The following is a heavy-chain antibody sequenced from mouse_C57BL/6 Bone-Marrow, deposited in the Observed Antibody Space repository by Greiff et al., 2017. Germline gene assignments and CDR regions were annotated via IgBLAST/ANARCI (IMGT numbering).Heavy chain of an antibody. CDR1: GFSLSTFGMG. D-gene: IGHD1-1*01. J-gene: IGHJ1*03. V-gene: IGHV8-8*01. CDR2: IWWDDDK. Sequence: QVTLKVSGPGILQPSQTLSLTCSFSGFSLSTFGMGVGWIRQPSGKGLEWLAHIWWDDDKYYKPALKSRLTISKDTSKNQVFLKIANVDTADTATNYCARIRYYGSYWYFDVWGTGTTVTVSS. CDR3: ARIRYYGSYWYFDV.